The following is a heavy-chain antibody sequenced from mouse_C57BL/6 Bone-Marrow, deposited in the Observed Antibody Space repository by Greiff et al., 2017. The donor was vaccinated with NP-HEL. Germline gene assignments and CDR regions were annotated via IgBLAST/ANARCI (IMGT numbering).Heavy chain of an antibody. V-gene: IGHV1-15*01. CDR2: IDPETGGT. J-gene: IGHJ3*01. CDR1: GYTFTDYE. D-gene: IGHD2-3*01. Sequence: QVQLQQSGAELVRPGASVTLSCKASGYTFTDYEMHWVKQTPVHGLEWIGAIDPETGGTAYNQKFKGKAILTADKSSSTAYMALRSLTSEDSAVYYCTRRVYDGYYVAYWGQGTLVTVSA. CDR3: TRRVYDGYYVAY.